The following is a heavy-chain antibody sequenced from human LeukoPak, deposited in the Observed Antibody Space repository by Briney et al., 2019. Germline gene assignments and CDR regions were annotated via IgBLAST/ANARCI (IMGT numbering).Heavy chain of an antibody. CDR2: ISGSGGST. D-gene: IGHD3-10*01. CDR3: VKVWGRPSGGSGDY. Sequence: PGGSLRLSCAASGFTFSSYAMSWVRQAPGKGLEWVSAISGSGGSTYYADSVKGRFTIPRDNAKNRLYLQMNSLRADDTAIYYCVKVWGRPSGGSGDYWGQGSLVTVST. V-gene: IGHV3-23*01. J-gene: IGHJ4*02. CDR1: GFTFSSYA.